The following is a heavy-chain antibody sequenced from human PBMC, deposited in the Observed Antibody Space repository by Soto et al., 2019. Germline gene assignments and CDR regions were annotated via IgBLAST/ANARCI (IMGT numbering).Heavy chain of an antibody. V-gene: IGHV4-30-2*01. CDR3: ARDQLEGNWFDP. CDR2: IYHSGSN. D-gene: IGHD1-1*01. Sequence: QLQLQESGSGLVRPSQTLSLTCAVSGGSISSGGYSWNWIRQPPGKGLEWIGYIYHSGSNLYNPSLKSRVTISVDKSKTQFSLKLSSVTAADTAVYYCARDQLEGNWFDPWGQGTLVTVSS. J-gene: IGHJ5*02. CDR1: GGSISSGGYS.